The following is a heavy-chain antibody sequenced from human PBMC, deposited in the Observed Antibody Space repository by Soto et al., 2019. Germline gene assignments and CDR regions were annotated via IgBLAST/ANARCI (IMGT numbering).Heavy chain of an antibody. V-gene: IGHV3-20*04. CDR2: INWNGGST. CDR1: GFTFYDYC. J-gene: IGHJ3*02. CDR3: ARVVIPGIAVSISAFDI. D-gene: IGHD6-19*01. Sequence: PGGAPRLSCAASGFTFYDYCLSWVRPAPGKGLEWVSGINWNGGSTGYADSVKGRFTISRDNAKNSLYLQMNSLRAEDTAVYYCARVVIPGIAVSISAFDIWGQGTMVTVSS.